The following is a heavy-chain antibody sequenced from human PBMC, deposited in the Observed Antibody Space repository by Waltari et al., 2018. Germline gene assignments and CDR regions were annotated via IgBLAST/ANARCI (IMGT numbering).Heavy chain of an antibody. CDR2: IKSQNDGAIT. J-gene: IGHJ4*01. D-gene: IGHD7-27*01. Sequence: GDSLNLSCVASGFTLTPAWLTWVRQAPGKGLECLGRIKSQNDGAITDFAASVRGRFSISRDDSQNMVFLQMNNLRTEDTAVYYCTTLDAPWGGWGHGTLVTVSS. CDR1: GFTLTPAW. V-gene: IGHV3-15*01. CDR3: TTLDAPWGG.